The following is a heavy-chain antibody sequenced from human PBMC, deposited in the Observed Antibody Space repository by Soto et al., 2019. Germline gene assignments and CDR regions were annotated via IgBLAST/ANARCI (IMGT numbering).Heavy chain of an antibody. CDR3: ARADYDFWRGPLDY. Sequence: QVQLVQSGAEVKKPGSSVKVSCKASGGTFSSYAISWVRQAPGQGLEWMGGIIPLFGTANYAQKFQGRVTITADESTSTAYMELSSLRSEDTAVYYCARADYDFWRGPLDYWGQGTLVTVSS. D-gene: IGHD3-3*01. CDR1: GGTFSSYA. V-gene: IGHV1-69*01. J-gene: IGHJ4*02. CDR2: IIPLFGTA.